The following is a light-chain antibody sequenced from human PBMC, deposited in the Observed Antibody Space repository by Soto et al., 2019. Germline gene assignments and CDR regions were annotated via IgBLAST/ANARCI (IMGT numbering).Light chain of an antibody. J-gene: IGLJ3*02. CDR1: SGHSSYI. Sequence: QSVLTQSSSASASLGSSVKLTCTLSSGHSSYIIAWHQQQPGKAPRYLMKLEGSGSYNKGSGVPDRFSGSSSGADRYLTISILQFEEEVDYFCETWDSNTRVFGGGTKLTVL. CDR3: ETWDSNTRV. CDR2: LEGSGSY. V-gene: IGLV4-60*02.